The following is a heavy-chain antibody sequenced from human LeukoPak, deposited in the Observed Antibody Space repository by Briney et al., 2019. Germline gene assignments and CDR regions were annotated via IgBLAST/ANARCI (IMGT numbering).Heavy chain of an antibody. D-gene: IGHD1-26*01. Sequence: PGRSLRLSCAASGFSFSSYGMYWVRQAPGKGLEWVAFIRYDGSNKYYADSVKGRFTISRDNSKNTLYLQMNSLRVEDTAVYYCAKGYAWEASYYYYYMDVWGKGTTVTISS. CDR1: GFSFSSYG. CDR3: AKGYAWEASYYYYYMDV. CDR2: IRYDGSNK. J-gene: IGHJ6*03. V-gene: IGHV3-30*02.